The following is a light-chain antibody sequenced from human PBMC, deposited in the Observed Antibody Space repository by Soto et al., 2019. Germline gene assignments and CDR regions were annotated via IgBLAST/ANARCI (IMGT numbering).Light chain of an antibody. V-gene: IGLV2-14*01. Sequence: QSVLAQPASVSGSPGQSITISCTGTSSDVGGYNYVSWYQLHQGKAPKLMVYEVSNRPSGVSNRFSGSKSGNTASLTISGLQADDEADYYCFSYTSSSAYVFGTATKLTV. J-gene: IGLJ1*01. CDR2: EVS. CDR3: FSYTSSSAYV. CDR1: SSDVGGYNY.